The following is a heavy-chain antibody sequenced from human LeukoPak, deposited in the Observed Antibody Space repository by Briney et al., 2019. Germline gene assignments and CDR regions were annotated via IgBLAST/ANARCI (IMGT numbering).Heavy chain of an antibody. Sequence: SETLSLTCAVYGGSFGGYYWSWIRQPPGKGLEWIGEINHSGSTNYNPSLKSRVTISVDTSKNQFSLKLSSVTAADTAVYYCASEVVAATLDYWGQGTLVTVSS. CDR1: GGSFGGYY. V-gene: IGHV4-34*01. J-gene: IGHJ4*02. D-gene: IGHD2-15*01. CDR3: ASEVVAATLDY. CDR2: INHSGST.